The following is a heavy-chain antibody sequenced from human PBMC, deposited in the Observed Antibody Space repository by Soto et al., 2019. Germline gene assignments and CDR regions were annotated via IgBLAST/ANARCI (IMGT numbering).Heavy chain of an antibody. V-gene: IGHV4-39*01. CDR2: IYYSGST. CDR1: GGSVSSSSYY. Sequence: SETLSLTCTVSGGSVSSSSYYWGWIRQPPGKGLEWIGSIYYSGSTYYNPSLKSRVTISVDTSKNQFSLKLSSVTAADTAVYYCARRGKGSSWYAWFDPWGQGTLVTVSS. D-gene: IGHD6-13*01. CDR3: ARRGKGSSWYAWFDP. J-gene: IGHJ5*02.